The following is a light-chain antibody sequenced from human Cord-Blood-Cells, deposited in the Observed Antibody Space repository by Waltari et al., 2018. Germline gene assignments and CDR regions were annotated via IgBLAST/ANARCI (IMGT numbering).Light chain of an antibody. CDR2: DVS. CDR3: CSYAGSYTWV. V-gene: IGLV2-11*02. Sequence: QSALTQPRAVSGSPGQSVTISCTGTSSDVGGYNEVSWYQQHPGKAPKLMIYDVSKRPSGVPDRLSGSKSGNTASLTISGLQAEDEADYYCCSYAGSYTWVFGGGTKLTVL. CDR1: SSDVGGYNE. J-gene: IGLJ3*02.